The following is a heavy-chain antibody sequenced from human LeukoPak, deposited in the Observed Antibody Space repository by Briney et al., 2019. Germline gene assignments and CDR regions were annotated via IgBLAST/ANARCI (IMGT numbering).Heavy chain of an antibody. V-gene: IGHV4-31*03. D-gene: IGHD3-22*01. Sequence: PSRTLSLTCTVSGASFNTVDHYSSWIRQRPRKSLEWIGSINPSGMLYNNPSLESRVTMSRDTSKNQFSLNLNSVTAADTAVYFCSRGLDSRKLGYWGQGILVTVSS. CDR2: INPSGML. CDR3: SRGLDSRKLGY. J-gene: IGHJ4*02. CDR1: GASFNTVDHY.